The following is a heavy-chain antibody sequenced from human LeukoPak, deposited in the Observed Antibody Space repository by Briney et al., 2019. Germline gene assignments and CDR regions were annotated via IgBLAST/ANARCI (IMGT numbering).Heavy chain of an antibody. CDR2: ISAYNGNT. CDR3: ARDNSVGDYAWWFDP. V-gene: IGHV1-18*01. D-gene: IGHD1-26*01. CDR1: GYTFTSYG. J-gene: IGHJ5*02. Sequence: ASVKASCKASGYTFTSYGISWVRQAPGQGLEWMGWISAYNGNTNYAQKLQGRVTMTTDTSTSTAYMELRSLRSEDTAVYYCARDNSVGDYAWWFDPWGQGTLVTVSS.